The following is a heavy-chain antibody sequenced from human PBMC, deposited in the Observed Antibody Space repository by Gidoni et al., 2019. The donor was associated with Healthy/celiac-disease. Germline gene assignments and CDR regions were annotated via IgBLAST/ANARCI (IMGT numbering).Heavy chain of an antibody. Sequence: EVQLLESGGGLVQPGGSLRLSCAASGFTFSSYAMSWVRQAPGKGLEWVSAISGSGGSTYYADSVKGRFTISRDNSKNTLYLQMNSLRAEDTAVYYCARRRGSLDRSLDYWGQGTLVTVSS. CDR3: ARRRGSLDRSLDY. CDR2: ISGSGGST. CDR1: GFTFSSYA. V-gene: IGHV3-23*01. D-gene: IGHD3-16*01. J-gene: IGHJ4*02.